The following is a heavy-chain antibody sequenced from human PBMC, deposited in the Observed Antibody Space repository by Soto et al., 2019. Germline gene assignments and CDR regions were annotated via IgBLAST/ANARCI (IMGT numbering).Heavy chain of an antibody. J-gene: IGHJ4*02. CDR1: GFTFSSYS. Sequence: GGSLRLSCAASGFTFSSYSMNWVRQAPGKGLEWVSYISSSSSTIYYADSVKGRFTISRDNAKNSLYLQMNSLRAEDTAVYYCARDQSDYDFWSGYYGFDYWGQGTLVTVSS. CDR2: ISSSSSTI. V-gene: IGHV3-48*01. CDR3: ARDQSDYDFWSGYYGFDY. D-gene: IGHD3-3*01.